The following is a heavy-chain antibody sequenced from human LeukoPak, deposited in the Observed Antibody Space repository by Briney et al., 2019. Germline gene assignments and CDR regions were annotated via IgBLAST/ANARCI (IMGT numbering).Heavy chain of an antibody. CDR1: GFTFSSYE. CDR3: ARLFLRDY. V-gene: IGHV3-48*03. D-gene: IGHD3-10*02. J-gene: IGHJ4*02. Sequence: PGGSLRLSCAASGFTFSSYEMNWVRQAPGKGLEWVSYISSNGSTIYYADSVKGRFTISRDNAKNSLYLQMNSLRAEDTAVYYCARLFLRDYWGQGTLVTVSS. CDR2: ISSNGSTI.